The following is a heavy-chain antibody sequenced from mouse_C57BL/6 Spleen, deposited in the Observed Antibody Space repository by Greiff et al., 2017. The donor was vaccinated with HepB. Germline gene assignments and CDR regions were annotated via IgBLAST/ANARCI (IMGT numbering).Heavy chain of an antibody. CDR3: AIYYGNYGDMDY. D-gene: IGHD2-1*01. CDR2: IDPSDSET. J-gene: IGHJ4*01. Sequence: VQLQQPGAELVRPGSSVKLSCKASGYTFTSYWMHWVKQRPIQGLEWIGNIDPSDSETHYNQKFKGKATLTVDKSSSTAYMQLSSLTSEDSAVYYCAIYYGNYGDMDYWGQGTSVTVSS. CDR1: GYTFTSYW. V-gene: IGHV1-52*01.